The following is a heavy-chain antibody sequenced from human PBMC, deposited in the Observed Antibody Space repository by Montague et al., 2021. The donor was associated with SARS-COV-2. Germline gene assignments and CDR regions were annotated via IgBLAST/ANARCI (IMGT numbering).Heavy chain of an antibody. CDR3: ARAYYGSSGYYGYFDY. D-gene: IGHD3-22*01. CDR1: GGSISSYY. Sequence: SETLSLTCTVSGGSISSYYWSWIRQPPGKGLEWIGYINYSGSTNYNPSLKSRVTISVDTSKNQFSLKLSSVTAADTAVYYCARAYYGSSGYYGYFDYWGQGTLVTVSS. V-gene: IGHV4-59*12. J-gene: IGHJ4*02. CDR2: INYSGST.